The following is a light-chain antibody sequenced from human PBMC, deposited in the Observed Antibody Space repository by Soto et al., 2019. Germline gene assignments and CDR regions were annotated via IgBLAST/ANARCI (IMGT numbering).Light chain of an antibody. Sequence: EIVLTQSPGTLSLSPGERATLSCRASQSVSSSYLAWYQQKPGQAPRLLIYGASSRATGIPDRFRGSGSGTDFPVTISRLEPEDFELYYCQQYGSSPPFTFGPGTKVDIK. CDR3: QQYGSSPPFT. CDR2: GAS. V-gene: IGKV3-20*01. J-gene: IGKJ3*01. CDR1: QSVSSSY.